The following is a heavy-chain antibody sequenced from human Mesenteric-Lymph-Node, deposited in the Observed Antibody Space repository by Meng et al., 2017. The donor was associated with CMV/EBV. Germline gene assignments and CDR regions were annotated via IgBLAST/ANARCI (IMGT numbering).Heavy chain of an antibody. V-gene: IGHV4-39*07. J-gene: IGHJ4*02. CDR2: IYYSGST. D-gene: IGHD2-2*01. CDR1: GGSISSSSYY. CDR3: ARSPKIVVVPAAILTITYYFDY. Sequence: SETLSLTCTVSGGSISSSSYYWGWIRQPPGKGLVWIGSIYYSGSTYYNPSLKSRVTISVDTSKNQFSLKLSSVTAADTSVYYCARSPKIVVVPAAILTITYYFDYWGQGTLVTVSS.